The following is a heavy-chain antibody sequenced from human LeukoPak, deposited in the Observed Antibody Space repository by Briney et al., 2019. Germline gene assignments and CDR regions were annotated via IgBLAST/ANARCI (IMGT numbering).Heavy chain of an antibody. D-gene: IGHD3-22*01. CDR2: IRYDGSNK. Sequence: GGSLRLSCAASGFTFSSYGMHWVRQAPGKGLEWVAFIRYDGSNKYYADSVKGRFTISRDNSKNTLYPQMNSLRAEDTAVYYCAKGKRDYYDSSGYLGFDYWGQGTLVTVSS. CDR3: AKGKRDYYDSSGYLGFDY. CDR1: GFTFSSYG. V-gene: IGHV3-30*02. J-gene: IGHJ4*02.